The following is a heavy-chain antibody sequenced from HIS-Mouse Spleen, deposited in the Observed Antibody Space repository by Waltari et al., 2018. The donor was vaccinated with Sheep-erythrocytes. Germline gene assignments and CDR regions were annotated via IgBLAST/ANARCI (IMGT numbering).Heavy chain of an antibody. D-gene: IGHD4-17*01. J-gene: IGHJ3*02. Sequence: EVQLVESGGGLIQPGGSLRLSCAASGFTVSSNYMSWVRQAPGKGLEWVVGIYSGGSTYYADSVKGRFTISRDNSKNTLYLQRNSLRAEDTAVYYCARGHPDYGDYDAFDIWGQGTMVTVSS. CDR2: IYSGGST. CDR1: GFTVSSNY. V-gene: IGHV3-53*01. CDR3: ARGHPDYGDYDAFDI.